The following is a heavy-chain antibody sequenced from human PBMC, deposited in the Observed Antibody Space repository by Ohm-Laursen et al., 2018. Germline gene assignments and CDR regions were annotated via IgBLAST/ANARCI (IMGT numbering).Heavy chain of an antibody. CDR2: ISWNSGSI. D-gene: IGHD5-24*01. CDR1: GFTFSDYA. J-gene: IGHJ4*02. V-gene: IGHV3-9*01. CDR3: ARELQLHFDY. Sequence: SLRLSCAASGFTFSDYAMHWVRQAPGKGLEWVSGISWNSGSIGYADSVKGRFTISRDNAKNSLYLQMNSLRSEDTAVYYCARELQLHFDYWGQGTLVTVSS.